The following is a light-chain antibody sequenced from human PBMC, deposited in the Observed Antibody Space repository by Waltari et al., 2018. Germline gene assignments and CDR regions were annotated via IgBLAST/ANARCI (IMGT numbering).Light chain of an antibody. CDR3: QKYGSLPAT. CDR2: DAS. V-gene: IGKV3-20*01. Sequence: ELVLTQSPGTLSLSPGDRATLSCRASQSVSRTLAWYQQKPGQAPRLLIYDASSRATGIADRFSGSGSGTDFSLTISRLEPEDFAVYYCQKYGSLPATFGQGTKVEIK. J-gene: IGKJ1*01. CDR1: QSVSRT.